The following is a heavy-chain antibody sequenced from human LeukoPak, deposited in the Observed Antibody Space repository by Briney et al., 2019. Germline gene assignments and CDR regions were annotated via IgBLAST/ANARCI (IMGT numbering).Heavy chain of an antibody. CDR2: IKQDGSEK. D-gene: IGHD2-2*01. CDR3: ATYSSRNAREFQS. J-gene: IGHJ1*01. Sequence: GGSLRLSCAASGFTFSSYWMSWVRQAPGKGLEWVPNIKQDGSEKYYVDSVKGRFTISRDNAKNSLYLQMNSLRAEDTAVYYCATYSSRNAREFQSWGQGTLVTVSS. V-gene: IGHV3-7*01. CDR1: GFTFSSYW.